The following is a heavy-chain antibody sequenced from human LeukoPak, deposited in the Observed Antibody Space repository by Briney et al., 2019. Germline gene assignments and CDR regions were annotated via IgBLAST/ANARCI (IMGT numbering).Heavy chain of an antibody. Sequence: GGPLRLSCAASVHPFSDYHVSWIPQAPGRGLEWVSYISSSGSTIYYADSVKGRFTISRDNAKNSLYLQMNSLRAEDTAVYYCAREISSGWLDWGQGTLVTVSS. CDR3: AREISSGWLD. D-gene: IGHD6-19*01. CDR1: VHPFSDYH. V-gene: IGHV3-11*01. J-gene: IGHJ4*02. CDR2: ISSSGSTI.